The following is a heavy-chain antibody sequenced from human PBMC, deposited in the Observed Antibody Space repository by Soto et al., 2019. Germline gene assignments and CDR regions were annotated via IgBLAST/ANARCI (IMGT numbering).Heavy chain of an antibody. D-gene: IGHD3-10*01. V-gene: IGHV4-59*08. Sequence: SETLSLTCTVSGGSVSSYYWSWIRQPPGKGLEWIGYIYYGGITKYNPSLKSRSTISVDTSKNLFSLKLSSVTAADTAVYYCVRHGGIVMVRGALTAFDIWGQGTMVTVSS. CDR2: IYYGGIT. CDR3: VRHGGIVMVRGALTAFDI. CDR1: GGSVSSYY. J-gene: IGHJ3*02.